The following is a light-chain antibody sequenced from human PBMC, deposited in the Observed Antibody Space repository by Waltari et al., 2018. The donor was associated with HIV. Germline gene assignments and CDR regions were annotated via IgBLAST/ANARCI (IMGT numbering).Light chain of an antibody. CDR3: CSYGGSSNWV. V-gene: IGLV2-23*01. J-gene: IGLJ3*02. CDR1: SSDVGNYNL. CDR2: EGI. Sequence: QSALTQPASVSGSPGQSITISCTGTSSDVGNYNLVSWYQQHPGKAPKLMIYEGIKRPSGVSKRNSVSKAGNTASLTISGLQAEDEADYYCCSYGGSSNWVFGGGTKLTVL.